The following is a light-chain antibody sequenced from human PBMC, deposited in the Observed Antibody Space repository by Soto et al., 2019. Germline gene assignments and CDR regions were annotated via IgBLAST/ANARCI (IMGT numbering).Light chain of an antibody. J-gene: IGKJ2*01. Sequence: EIVLTQSPATLSVSPGERATLSCRASQSVSSNLAWYQQKPGQAPRLLIYGASTRATGIPARFSGSGSGTEFTLTISSLQSEDFAVYYCQQYNNWPRSTFGQGTKLEFK. CDR2: GAS. CDR1: QSVSSN. CDR3: QQYNNWPRST. V-gene: IGKV3-15*01.